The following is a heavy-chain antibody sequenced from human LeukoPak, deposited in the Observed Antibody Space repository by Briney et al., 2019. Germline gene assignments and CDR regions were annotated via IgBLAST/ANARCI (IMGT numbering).Heavy chain of an antibody. CDR3: ARLRYDSSGYYF. CDR1: GYTFTFYY. CDR2: INPNSGGT. V-gene: IGHV1-2*02. D-gene: IGHD3-22*01. Sequence: ASVTVSCTASGYTFTFYYMHWVRQAPGQGLEWMGWINPNSGGTNYAQKFQGRVTMTRDTSISTAYLELSRLRSDDTAVYYCARLRYDSSGYYFWGQGTLVTVSS. J-gene: IGHJ4*02.